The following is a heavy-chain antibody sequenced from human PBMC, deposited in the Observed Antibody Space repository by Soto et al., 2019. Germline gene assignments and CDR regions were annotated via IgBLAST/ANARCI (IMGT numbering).Heavy chain of an antibody. D-gene: IGHD3-22*01. CDR2: INPNSGGT. CDR1: GYTFTSYG. J-gene: IGHJ4*02. CDR3: ARAGPHYDSSGYYYPSLYYFDY. Sequence: ASVKVSCKASGYTFTSYGISWVRQAPGQGLEWMGWINPNSGGTNYAQKFQGWVTMTRDTSISTAYMELSRLRSDDTAVYYCARAGPHYDSSGYYYPSLYYFDYWGQGTLVTVSS. V-gene: IGHV1-2*04.